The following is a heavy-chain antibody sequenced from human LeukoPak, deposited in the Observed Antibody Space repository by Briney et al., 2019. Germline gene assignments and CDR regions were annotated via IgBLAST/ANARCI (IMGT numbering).Heavy chain of an antibody. J-gene: IGHJ4*02. CDR3: AKDHGWELLSDY. Sequence: GSLRLSCAASGFTFSSYGMHWVRQAPGKGLEGVAVISYDGSNKYYADSAKGRFTISRDNSKNTLYLQMNSLRAEDTAVYYCAKDHGWELLSDYWGQGTLVTVSS. V-gene: IGHV3-30*18. D-gene: IGHD1-26*01. CDR1: GFTFSSYG. CDR2: ISYDGSNK.